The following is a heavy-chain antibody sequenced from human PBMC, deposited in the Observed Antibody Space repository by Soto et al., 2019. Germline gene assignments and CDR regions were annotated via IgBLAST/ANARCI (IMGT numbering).Heavy chain of an antibody. J-gene: IGHJ6*02. CDR1: GFSFSSYS. CDR3: ARAEDIVVVVAATQYYYYGLDV. V-gene: IGHV3-21*01. D-gene: IGHD2-15*01. CDR2: ISRSSSQI. Sequence: EVQLVESGGGLVKPGGSLRLSCAASGFSFSSYSLNWVRQAPGKGLEWVSSISRSSSQIYYADSVKGRFTISRDNAKNSLYLQLISLRAEDTADYYCARAEDIVVVVAATQYYYYGLDVWGQGTTVTVSS.